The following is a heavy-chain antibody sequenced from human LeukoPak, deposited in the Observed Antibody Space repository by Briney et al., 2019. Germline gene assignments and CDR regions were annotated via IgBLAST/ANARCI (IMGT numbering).Heavy chain of an antibody. D-gene: IGHD1-26*01. CDR3: ARESSGAADAFDI. V-gene: IGHV1-69*05. J-gene: IGHJ3*02. CDR1: GGTFSSYA. CDR2: IIPIFGTA. Sequence: SVKVSCKASGGTFSSYAISWVRQAPGQGLEWMGRIIPIFGTANYAQKFQGRVTITTDESTSTAYMELSSLRSEDTAVYYCARESSGAADAFDIWGQGTMVTVSS.